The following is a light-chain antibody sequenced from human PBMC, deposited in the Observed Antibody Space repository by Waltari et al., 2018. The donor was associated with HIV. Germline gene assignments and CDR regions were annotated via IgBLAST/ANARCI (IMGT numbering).Light chain of an antibody. V-gene: IGLV3-21*02. J-gene: IGLJ3*02. CDR2: ADS. CDR1: NIGSNT. Sequence: SYVLTQPPSVSVAPGQTARITCGGNNIGSNTVHWYQQSPGQAPVLVVHADSDRPSGSPERFSGSNSGNTATLTISRFEAGDEADYYCQVWDSRSDHPVLGGGTRLTVL. CDR3: QVWDSRSDHPV.